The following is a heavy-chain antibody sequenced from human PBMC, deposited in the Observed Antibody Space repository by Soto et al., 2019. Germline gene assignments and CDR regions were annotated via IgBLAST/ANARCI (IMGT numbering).Heavy chain of an antibody. J-gene: IGHJ4*02. D-gene: IGHD6-13*01. Sequence: EVQLVESGGGLVKPGGSLRLSCAASGFIFSGYSMNWVRQAPGKGLEWVSSMSFSTGNIYYADSVNGRFTISRDNTKNSLYLQMDSLRAEDTAIYYCARSKASAAAVVYWGQGTLVTVSS. V-gene: IGHV3-21*01. CDR1: GFIFSGYS. CDR3: ARSKASAAAVVY. CDR2: MSFSTGNI.